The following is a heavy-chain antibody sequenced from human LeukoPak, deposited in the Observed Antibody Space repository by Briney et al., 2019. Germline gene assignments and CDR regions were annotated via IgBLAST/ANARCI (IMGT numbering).Heavy chain of an antibody. D-gene: IGHD3-3*01. V-gene: IGHV4-39*01. CDR3: ARGSGPTYPLDY. CDR2: IYYSGST. CDR1: GGSISSSNYY. J-gene: IGHJ4*02. Sequence: KPSETLSLTCSVSGGSISSSNYYWGWIRQPPGKGLEWIGSIYYSGSTYNNPSLKSRVTLSLDTSKSQFSLRLSSVTAADTAVYYCARGSGPTYPLDYWGQGTLVTVSS.